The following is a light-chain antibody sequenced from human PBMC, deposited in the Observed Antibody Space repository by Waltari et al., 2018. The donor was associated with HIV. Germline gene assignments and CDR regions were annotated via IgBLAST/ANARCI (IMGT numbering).Light chain of an antibody. Sequence: QSVLTQPPSVSGAPGQRVTISCTGSSSNIGAGYDVHWYQQLPGTAPKLLIYTNIKRPSGVPDRFSGSKSGTSASLAITGLQADDEAHYYCQSYYSSLSDSVVFGWWTTLTVL. CDR1: SSNIGAGYD. J-gene: IGLJ2*01. V-gene: IGLV1-40*01. CDR3: QSYYSSLSDSVV. CDR2: TNI.